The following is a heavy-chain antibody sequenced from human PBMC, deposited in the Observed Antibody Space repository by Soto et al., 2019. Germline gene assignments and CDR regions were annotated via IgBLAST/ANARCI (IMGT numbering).Heavy chain of an antibody. CDR1: GYTFTSYA. CDR2: INAGNGNT. D-gene: IGHD6-19*01. Sequence: QVQLVQSGAEEKKPGASVKVSCKASGYTFTSYAMHWVRQAPGQRLEWMGWINAGNGNTKPSQKVQGRVTITRDTXAXTAYRELGSLRSEDTAVYYCAGGKVAGTGRAEYFDSWGQGTLVTVSS. J-gene: IGHJ4*02. V-gene: IGHV1-3*05. CDR3: AGGKVAGTGRAEYFDS.